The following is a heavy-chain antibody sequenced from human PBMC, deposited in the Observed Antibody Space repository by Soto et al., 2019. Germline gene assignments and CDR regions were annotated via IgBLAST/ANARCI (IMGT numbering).Heavy chain of an antibody. Sequence: QITLKESGPTLVKPTQTLTLTCTSSGFSLSTSGVGVGWIRQPPGKALEWLALIYWDDDKRYSPSLKSRLPNTMDNSKNHVVITQTNKEPVDTATYCCAHIVRHRSGSPFDDCGQGTLVTVST. D-gene: IGHD3-10*01. J-gene: IGHJ4*02. CDR3: AHIVRHRSGSPFDD. CDR2: IYWDDDK. V-gene: IGHV2-5*02. CDR1: GFSLSTSGVG.